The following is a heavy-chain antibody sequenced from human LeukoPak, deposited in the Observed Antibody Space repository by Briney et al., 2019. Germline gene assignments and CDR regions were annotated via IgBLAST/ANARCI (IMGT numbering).Heavy chain of an antibody. CDR3: AKEGHSSGLAGTFDI. Sequence: GGSLRLSCAASGFTFSSTWMHWFRQGAGKGLVWVSRITSDGRTTIYADSVKGRFSISRDNSKNTLFLQMNSLRVDDTAVYYCAKEGHSSGLAGTFDIWGLGTLVTVSS. V-gene: IGHV3-74*01. CDR1: GFTFSSTW. J-gene: IGHJ4*01. D-gene: IGHD3-22*01. CDR2: ITSDGRTT.